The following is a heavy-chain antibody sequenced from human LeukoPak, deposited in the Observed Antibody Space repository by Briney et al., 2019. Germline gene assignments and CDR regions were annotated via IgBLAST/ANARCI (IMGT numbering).Heavy chain of an antibody. D-gene: IGHD4-17*01. CDR3: ARTYGDSTEFDY. Sequence: SETLSLTCTVSGGSISSYYWSWIRQPPGKGLEWIGYIYYSGSTYYNPSLKSRVTISVDTSKNQFSLKLSSVTAADTAVYYCARTYGDSTEFDYWGQGTLVTVSS. CDR2: IYYSGST. J-gene: IGHJ4*02. V-gene: IGHV4-59*01. CDR1: GGSISSYY.